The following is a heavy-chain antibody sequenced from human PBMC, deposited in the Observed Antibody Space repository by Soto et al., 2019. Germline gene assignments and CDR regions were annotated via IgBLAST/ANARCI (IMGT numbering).Heavy chain of an antibody. Sequence: QVQLVQSGAEVKKPGASVKVSCKAFGYTFTSYDINWVRQATGQGLEWMGWMNPNSGNTGYAQKFQGRVTMSRNTSISTGYMELSSLRSEDTAVYYWAREGGYSYGFDYWGQGTLVTVSS. CDR3: AREGGYSYGFDY. CDR2: MNPNSGNT. J-gene: IGHJ4*02. V-gene: IGHV1-8*01. CDR1: GYTFTSYD. D-gene: IGHD5-18*01.